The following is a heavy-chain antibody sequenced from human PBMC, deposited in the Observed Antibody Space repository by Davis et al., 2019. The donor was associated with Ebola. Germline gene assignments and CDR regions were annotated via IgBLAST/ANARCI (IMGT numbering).Heavy chain of an antibody. V-gene: IGHV4-34*01. CDR3: AREAGDPSVNDYYYGMDV. D-gene: IGHD7-27*01. J-gene: IGHJ6*02. Sequence: PSETLSLTCAVYGGSFSGYYWSWIRQPPGKGLEWIGEINHSGSTNYNPSLKSRVTISVDTSKNQLSLKLSSVTAADTAVYYCAREAGDPSVNDYYYGMDVWGQGTTVTVSS. CDR2: INHSGST. CDR1: GGSFSGYY.